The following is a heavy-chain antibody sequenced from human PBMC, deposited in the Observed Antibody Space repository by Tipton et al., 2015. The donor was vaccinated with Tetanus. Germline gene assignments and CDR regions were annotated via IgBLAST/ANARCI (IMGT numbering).Heavy chain of an antibody. D-gene: IGHD5-18*01. V-gene: IGHV4-30-4*01. CDR2: VIYDGTS. CDR1: GVSVRSYY. Sequence: TLSLTCTVSGVSVRSYYWSWIRQSPDKGLEWLGDVIYDGTSYYNPPLKSRVTISADMSKNQFSLKLTSVTAADTATYYCARMGFTYGQVVYWGQGTLVTVAS. CDR3: ARMGFTYGQVVY. J-gene: IGHJ4*02.